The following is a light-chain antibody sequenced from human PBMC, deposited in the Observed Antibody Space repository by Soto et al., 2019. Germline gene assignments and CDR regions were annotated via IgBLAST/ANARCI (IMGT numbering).Light chain of an antibody. V-gene: IGKV4-1*01. J-gene: IGKJ3*01. Sequence: IVMTQSPDSLGVSLGERATINCKSNETILYGSNNKNYLSWYQQKPGQPPNLLIYWASTRKYGVPERFSGSGSGTDFTLSISNLQAEDVAVYDCHQYYSPPFAFGPGTKVHL. CDR3: HQYYSPPFA. CDR1: ETILYGSNNKNY. CDR2: WAS.